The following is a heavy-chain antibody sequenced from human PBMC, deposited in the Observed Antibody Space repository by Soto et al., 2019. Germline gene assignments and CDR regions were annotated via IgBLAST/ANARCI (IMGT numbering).Heavy chain of an antibody. J-gene: IGHJ4*02. CDR3: ARDTYGPLDY. V-gene: IGHV1-2*02. Sequence: QVQLVQSGADVKRPGASVRVSCKPSGYPFTDLYIHWVRLAPGLGLEWRGWIDPRSGASRKTQKFQGRFTLTRDTSTSTVYMELFSLRSDDTAVYYCARDTYGPLDYWGQGTLVTVSS. D-gene: IGHD2-8*01. CDR2: IDPRSGAS. CDR1: GYPFTDLY.